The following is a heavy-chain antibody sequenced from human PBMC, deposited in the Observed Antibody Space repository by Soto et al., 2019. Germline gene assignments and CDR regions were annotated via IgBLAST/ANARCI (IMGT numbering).Heavy chain of an antibody. CDR3: ARHGWYSSFTMPNFDY. Sequence: SETLSLTCTVSGGSISSYYWSWIRQPPGKGLEWIGYIYYSGSTNYNPSLKSRVTISVDTSKNQFSLKLSSVTAADTAVYYCARHGWYSSFTMPNFDYWGQGTLVTV. CDR2: IYYSGST. CDR1: GGSISSYY. V-gene: IGHV4-59*08. D-gene: IGHD6-13*01. J-gene: IGHJ4*02.